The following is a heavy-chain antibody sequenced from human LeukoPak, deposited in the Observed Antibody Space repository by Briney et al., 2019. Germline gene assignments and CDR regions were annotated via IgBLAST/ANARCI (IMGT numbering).Heavy chain of an antibody. Sequence: GGSLRLSCAASGFTFSNYNMNWVRQAPGKGLEWVSYISSGGGATHYADSVRGRFTISRDKAKNSLYLQMNSLRDEDTALYSCAKTHGKGWYFDYWGQGNLDSVAS. D-gene: IGHD6-19*01. CDR3: AKTHGKGWYFDY. V-gene: IGHV3-48*02. J-gene: IGHJ4*02. CDR1: GFTFSNYN. CDR2: ISSGGGAT.